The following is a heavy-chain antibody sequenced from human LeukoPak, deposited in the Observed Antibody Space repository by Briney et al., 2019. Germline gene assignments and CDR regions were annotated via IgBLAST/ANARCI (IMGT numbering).Heavy chain of an antibody. J-gene: IGHJ4*02. CDR1: GFSFSNYW. D-gene: IGHD5/OR15-5a*01. Sequence: GGSLRLTCVASGFSFSNYWMTWVRQAPGKGLEWVASIKKDGSEEKYVDSVKGRFTISRDNVKNSLYLQMNNLRVEDTAVYFCGRVDERSVYRPAHYWGQGTLVTVS. CDR2: IKKDGSEE. CDR3: GRVDERSVYRPAHY. V-gene: IGHV3-7*01.